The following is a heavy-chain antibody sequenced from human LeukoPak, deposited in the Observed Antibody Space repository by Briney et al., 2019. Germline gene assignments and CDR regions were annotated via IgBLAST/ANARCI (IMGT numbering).Heavy chain of an antibody. V-gene: IGHV3-23*01. Sequence: GGSLRLSCAASGFTFRNYWMSWVRQAPGKGLEWVSAISGSGGSTYYADSVKGRFTISRDNSKNTLYLQMNSLRAEDTAVYYCAKDKQGGSYWLDPWGQGTLVTVSS. CDR2: ISGSGGST. D-gene: IGHD1-26*01. CDR3: AKDKQGGSYWLDP. CDR1: GFTFRNYW. J-gene: IGHJ5*02.